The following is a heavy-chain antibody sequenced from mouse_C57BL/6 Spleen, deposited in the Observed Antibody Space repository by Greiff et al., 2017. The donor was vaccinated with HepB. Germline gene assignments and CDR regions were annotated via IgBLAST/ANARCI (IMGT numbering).Heavy chain of an antibody. CDR1: GYSITSGYY. CDR3: ARRGYYGSSYGYFDV. J-gene: IGHJ1*03. V-gene: IGHV3-6*01. Sequence: ESGPGLVKPSQSLSLTCSVTGYSITSGYYWNWIRQFPGNKLEWMGYISYDGSNNYNPSLKNLISITRDTSKNQFFLKLNSVTTEDTATYYCARRGYYGSSYGYFDVWGTGTTVTVSS. D-gene: IGHD1-1*01. CDR2: ISYDGSN.